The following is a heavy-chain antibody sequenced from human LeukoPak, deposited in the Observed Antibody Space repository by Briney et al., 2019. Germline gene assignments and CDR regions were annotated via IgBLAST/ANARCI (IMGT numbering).Heavy chain of an antibody. D-gene: IGHD1-26*01. J-gene: IGHJ4*02. CDR1: GGSISTGTDY. CDR3: ARESLGPPYYFDY. CDR2: TYTSGST. Sequence: SQTLSLTCTVSGGSISTGTDYWSWIRQPAGKGLEWIGRTYTSGSTNYNPSLKSRVTISVDTSKNQFSLKLSSVTAADTAVYYCARESLGPPYYFDYWGQGTLVTVSS. V-gene: IGHV4-61*02.